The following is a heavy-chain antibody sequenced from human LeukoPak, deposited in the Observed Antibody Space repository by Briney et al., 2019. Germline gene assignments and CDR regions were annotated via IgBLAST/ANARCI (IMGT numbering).Heavy chain of an antibody. CDR2: INHSGST. CDR3: ARPSRRLGATYCSGGSCYSFPFDY. CDR1: GGSFSGYY. J-gene: IGHJ4*02. D-gene: IGHD2-15*01. V-gene: IGHV4-34*01. Sequence: SETLSLTCAVYGGSFSGYYWSWIRQPPGKGLEWIGEINHSGSTNYNPSLKSRVTISVDTSKNQFSLKLSSVTAAATAVYYCARPSRRLGATYCSGGSCYSFPFDYWGQGTLVTVSS.